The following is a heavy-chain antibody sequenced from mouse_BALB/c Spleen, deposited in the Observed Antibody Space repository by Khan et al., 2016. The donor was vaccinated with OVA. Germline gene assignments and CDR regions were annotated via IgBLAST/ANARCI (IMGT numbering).Heavy chain of an antibody. V-gene: IGHV1S132*01. J-gene: IGHJ3*01. Sequence: VELVESGGDLVRPGASVKLSCKTSGYIFTSYWIHWVKQRSGQGLEWIARIYPGTGSTYYNEKFKGKATLTADNSSSTAYLQLSSLTSEDSAVSVCAGGNGYANYFAYWGQGTLVTVAA. CDR2: IYPGTGST. CDR1: GYIFTSYW. D-gene: IGHD2-1*01. CDR3: AGGNGYANYFAY.